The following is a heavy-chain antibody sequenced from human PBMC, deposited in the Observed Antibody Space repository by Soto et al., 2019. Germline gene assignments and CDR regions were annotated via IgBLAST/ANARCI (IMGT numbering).Heavy chain of an antibody. CDR3: ARAFSDSSGYLFDY. V-gene: IGHV3-7*03. Sequence: GGSLRLSCAASGFTFSSYWMSWVRQAPGEGLEWVANIKQDGSEKYYVDSVKGRFTISRDNAKNSLYLQMNSLRAEDTAVYYCARAFSDSSGYLFDYWGQGTLVTVSS. J-gene: IGHJ4*02. D-gene: IGHD3-22*01. CDR2: IKQDGSEK. CDR1: GFTFSSYW.